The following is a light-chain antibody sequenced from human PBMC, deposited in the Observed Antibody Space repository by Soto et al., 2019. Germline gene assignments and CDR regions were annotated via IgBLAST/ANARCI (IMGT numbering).Light chain of an antibody. CDR3: QQSYSTPWT. V-gene: IGKV1-39*01. Sequence: DIQMTQSPSSLSASVGDRVTITCLASHDISTYLAWYQQKVGKAPNLLIFAASNLQSGAPSRFSASGSGTHFTLTINSLEPEDFATYYCQQSYSTPWTFGQGTKVDIK. CDR1: HDISTY. J-gene: IGKJ1*01. CDR2: AAS.